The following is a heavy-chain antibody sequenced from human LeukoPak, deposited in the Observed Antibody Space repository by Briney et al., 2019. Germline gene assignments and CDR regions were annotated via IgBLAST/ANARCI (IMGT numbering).Heavy chain of an antibody. CDR1: GFTFSSYA. CDR3: ARDPLAVATHFDY. CDR2: ISYDGSNK. D-gene: IGHD6-19*01. Sequence: GGSLRLSCAASGFTFSSYAMHWVRQAPGKGLEWVAVISYDGSNKYYADSVKGRFTISRDNSKNTLYLQTNSLRAEDTAVYYCARDPLAVATHFDYWGQGTLVTVSS. J-gene: IGHJ4*02. V-gene: IGHV3-30-3*01.